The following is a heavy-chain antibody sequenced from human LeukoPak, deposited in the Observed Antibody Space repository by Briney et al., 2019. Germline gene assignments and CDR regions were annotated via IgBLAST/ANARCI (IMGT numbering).Heavy chain of an antibody. V-gene: IGHV1-2*02. CDR2: INPNSGGT. J-gene: IGHJ5*02. Sequence: ASVKVSCKASGYTFTGYYMHWVRQAPGQGLEWMGWINPNSGGTNYAQKLQGRVTITRNTSISTAYMELSSLRSEDTAVYYCARALYYDFWSGFVRGLNNWFDPWGQGTLVTVSS. CDR1: GYTFTGYY. CDR3: ARALYYDFWSGFVRGLNNWFDP. D-gene: IGHD3-3*01.